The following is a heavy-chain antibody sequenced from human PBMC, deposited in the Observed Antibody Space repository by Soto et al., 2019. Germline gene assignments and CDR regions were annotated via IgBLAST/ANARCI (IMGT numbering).Heavy chain of an antibody. CDR1: GFTFSSYW. CDR2: IKGDGSST. CDR3: ARGTTNVYALDV. D-gene: IGHD1-1*01. Sequence: GGSLRLSCAASGFTFSSYWMHWVRQAPGKGLVWVSRIKGDGSSTNSADSLQGRFTISRDNAKSTLYLQMNSLRAEDTAVYYCARGTTNVYALDVWGQGTAVTVSS. V-gene: IGHV3-74*01. J-gene: IGHJ6*02.